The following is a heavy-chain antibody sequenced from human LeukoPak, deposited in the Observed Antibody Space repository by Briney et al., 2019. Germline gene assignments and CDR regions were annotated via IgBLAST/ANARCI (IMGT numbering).Heavy chain of an antibody. D-gene: IGHD3-3*01. CDR2: INPSGGST. CDR3: AALYYDFWSGYYKGGHGMDV. CDR1: GYTFTSYY. Sequence: ASVKVSCTASGYTFTSYYMHWVRQAPGQGLEWMGIINPSGGSTSYAQKFQGRVTMTRDTSTSTVYMELSSLRSEDTAVYYCAALYYDFWSGYYKGGHGMDVWGQGTTVTVSS. J-gene: IGHJ6*02. V-gene: IGHV1-46*01.